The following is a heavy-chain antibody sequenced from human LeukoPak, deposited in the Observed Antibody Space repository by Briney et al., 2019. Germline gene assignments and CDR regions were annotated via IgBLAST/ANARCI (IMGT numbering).Heavy chain of an antibody. D-gene: IGHD3-22*01. CDR1: GYSISSGYY. Sequence: SETLSLTCTVSGYSISSGYYWGWIRQPPGKGLEWIGSIYHSGSTYYNPSLKSRVTISVDTSKNQFSLKLSSVTAADTAVYYCARAGITTYYYDSSGYHYYWGPGTLVTAST. CDR2: IYHSGST. V-gene: IGHV4-38-2*02. J-gene: IGHJ4*01. CDR3: ARAGITTYYYDSSGYHYY.